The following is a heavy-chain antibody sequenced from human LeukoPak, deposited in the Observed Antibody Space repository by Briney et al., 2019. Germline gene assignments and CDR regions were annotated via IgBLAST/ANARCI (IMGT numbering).Heavy chain of an antibody. V-gene: IGHV3-7*01. CDR2: IKRDESDK. Sequence: GGSLRLSCAVSGFTFSNYWMSWVRQAPGKGLEWVANIKRDESDKYYVDSVKGRFTISRDNAKNSLYLQMNSLRAEDTAIYYCARDKIVGASKFDYWGQGTLVTVSS. D-gene: IGHD1-26*01. CDR1: GFTFSNYW. J-gene: IGHJ4*02. CDR3: ARDKIVGASKFDY.